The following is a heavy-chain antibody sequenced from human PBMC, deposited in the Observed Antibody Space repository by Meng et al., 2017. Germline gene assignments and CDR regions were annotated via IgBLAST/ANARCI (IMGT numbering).Heavy chain of an antibody. V-gene: IGHV4-34*02. J-gene: IGHJ1*01. CDR3: ARGGYSSSGGSRYEYFQH. Sequence: QGQLRLCGARRLKASETLSLLLAVYGWSFSGSYWSWIRQPPGKGLEWIGEINHSGSTNYNPSLKSRVTISVDTSKNQFSLKLSSVTAADTAVYYCARGGYSSSGGSRYEYFQHWGQGTLVTVSS. D-gene: IGHD6-13*01. CDR2: INHSGST. CDR1: GWSFSGSY.